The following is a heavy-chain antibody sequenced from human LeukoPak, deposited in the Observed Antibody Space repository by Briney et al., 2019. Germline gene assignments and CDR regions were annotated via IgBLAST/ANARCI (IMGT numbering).Heavy chain of an antibody. D-gene: IGHD6-13*01. CDR3: AKERYSSSHTRYFDY. CDR1: GFTFSSYA. J-gene: IGHJ4*02. CDR2: ISGSGGST. V-gene: IGHV3-23*01. Sequence: GGSLRLSCAASGFTFSSYAMSWVRQAPGKGLEWVSAISGSGGSTYYADSVKGQFTISRDNSKNTLYLQMNSLRAEDTAVYYCAKERYSSSHTRYFDYWGQGTLVTVSS.